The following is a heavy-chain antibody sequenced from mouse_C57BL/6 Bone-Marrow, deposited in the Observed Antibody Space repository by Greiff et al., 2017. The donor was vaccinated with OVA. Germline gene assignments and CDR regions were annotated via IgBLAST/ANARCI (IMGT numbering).Heavy chain of an antibody. J-gene: IGHJ2*01. D-gene: IGHD2-1*01. CDR3: TSYGNFDY. Sequence: VQLKESGAELVRPGASVKLSCTASGFNIKDDYMHWVKQRPEQGLEWIGWIDPENGDTEYASKFQGKATIAADTSSNTAYLQLSSLTSEDTADYYCTSYGNFDYWGKGTTLTVSS. CDR2: IDPENGDT. CDR1: GFNIKDDY. V-gene: IGHV14-4*01.